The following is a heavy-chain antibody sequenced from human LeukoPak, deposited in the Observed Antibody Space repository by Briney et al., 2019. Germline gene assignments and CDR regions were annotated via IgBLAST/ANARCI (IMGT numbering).Heavy chain of an antibody. Sequence: SETLSLTCTVSGGSISSYYWSWIRQPPGKGLEWIGYIYYSGSTNYNPSLKSRVTISVDTFKNQFSLKLSSVTAADTAVYYCARHYRGSGSIYGMDVWGQGTTVTVSS. CDR1: GGSISSYY. J-gene: IGHJ6*02. D-gene: IGHD3-10*01. CDR3: ARHYRGSGSIYGMDV. CDR2: IYYSGST. V-gene: IGHV4-59*08.